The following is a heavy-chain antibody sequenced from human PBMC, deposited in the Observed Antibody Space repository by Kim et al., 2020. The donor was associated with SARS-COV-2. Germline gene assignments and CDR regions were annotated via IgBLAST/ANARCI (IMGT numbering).Heavy chain of an antibody. J-gene: IGHJ4*02. D-gene: IGHD1-26*01. V-gene: IGHV3-21*01. Sequence: ADSVKGRFTISRDNARNAMYLQMSSLRAEDTAVYYCARDLGAGLPGSSDYWGQGTPVTVSS. CDR3: ARDLGAGLPGSSDY.